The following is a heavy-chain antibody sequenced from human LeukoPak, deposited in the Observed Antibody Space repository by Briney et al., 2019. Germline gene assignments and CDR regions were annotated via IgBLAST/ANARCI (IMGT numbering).Heavy chain of an antibody. CDR1: GFTFSSYW. J-gene: IGHJ4*02. Sequence: GGSLRLSCAASGFTFSSYWMSWVRQAPGKGLEWVANIRQDGSEKYYVDSVKGRFTISRDNAKNSLYLQMNSLRAEDTAVYYCARVGYCSSTSCYIPPDYWGQGTLVTVSS. CDR2: IRQDGSEK. CDR3: ARVGYCSSTSCYIPPDY. V-gene: IGHV3-7*01. D-gene: IGHD2-2*01.